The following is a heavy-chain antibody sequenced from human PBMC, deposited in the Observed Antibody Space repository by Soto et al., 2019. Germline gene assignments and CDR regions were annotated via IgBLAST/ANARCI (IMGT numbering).Heavy chain of an antibody. V-gene: IGHV1-8*01. J-gene: IGHJ5*02. Sequence: ASVKVSFKASGYTFASYNIYWLRQVKGQGLEWMGWMNPNSGDKGYAQKFLDRVIMTRDTTIKTAYLELTSLTSEDTAVYYCARGGRYLEWFPWFDPWGQGTLVTVSS. CDR1: GYTFASYN. CDR3: ARGGRYLEWFPWFDP. D-gene: IGHD3-3*01. CDR2: MNPNSGDK.